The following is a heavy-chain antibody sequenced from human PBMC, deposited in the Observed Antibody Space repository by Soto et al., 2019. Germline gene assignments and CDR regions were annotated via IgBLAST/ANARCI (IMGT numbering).Heavy chain of an antibody. CDR3: ARTNFDSVFYYYYGMDV. Sequence: SGGSLRLSCAASGFTFSSYGMHWVRQAPGKGLEWVAVIWYDGSNKYYADSVKGRFTISRDNSKNTLYLQMNSLRAEDTAVYYCARTNFDSVFYYYYGMDVWGQGT. CDR2: IWYDGSNK. V-gene: IGHV3-33*01. J-gene: IGHJ6*02. D-gene: IGHD3-9*01. CDR1: GFTFSSYG.